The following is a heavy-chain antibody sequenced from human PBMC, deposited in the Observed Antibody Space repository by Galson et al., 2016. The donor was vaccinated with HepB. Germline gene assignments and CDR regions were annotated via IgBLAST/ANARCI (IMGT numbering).Heavy chain of an antibody. CDR1: NGSFTNYY. V-gene: IGHV4-4*07. D-gene: IGHD2-21*01. Sequence: SETLSLTCSVSNGSFTNYYWTWIRQSAGKGLEWIGRILGNGGPNYNSSFKSRVTISVDTSRNQFSLRLRSVTAADTAVYYCARGTISAYPLSDHWGQGTLVTVSS. J-gene: IGHJ5*02. CDR2: ILGNGGP. CDR3: ARGTISAYPLSDH.